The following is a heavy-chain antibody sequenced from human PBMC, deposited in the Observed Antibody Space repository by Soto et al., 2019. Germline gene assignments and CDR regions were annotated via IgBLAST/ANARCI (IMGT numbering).Heavy chain of an antibody. Sequence: LRLSCAASGFTFRSFTMNWVRQAPGKGLEWVSTISSNSAYIYYTDALRGRFTISRDNAKNSLHLQMNSLRAEDTAVYYCTRDASRDSSARGWFDPWGPGTLVPVSS. D-gene: IGHD6-13*01. J-gene: IGHJ5*02. CDR3: TRDASRDSSARGWFDP. CDR2: ISSNSAYI. V-gene: IGHV3-21*01. CDR1: GFTFRSFT.